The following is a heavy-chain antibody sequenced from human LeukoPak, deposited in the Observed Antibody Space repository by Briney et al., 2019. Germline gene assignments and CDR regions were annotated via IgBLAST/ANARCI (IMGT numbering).Heavy chain of an antibody. J-gene: IGHJ2*01. CDR1: GFTFDDYG. CDR3: ARAVRNYYDSSGINWYFDL. Sequence: GGSLRLSCAASGFTFDDYGMSWVRQAPGKGLEWVSGINWNGGRTGYADSVKGRFTISRDNAKNSLYLQMNSLRAEDTALYYCARAVRNYYDSSGINWYFDLWGRGPLVPVSS. V-gene: IGHV3-20*04. CDR2: INWNGGRT. D-gene: IGHD3-22*01.